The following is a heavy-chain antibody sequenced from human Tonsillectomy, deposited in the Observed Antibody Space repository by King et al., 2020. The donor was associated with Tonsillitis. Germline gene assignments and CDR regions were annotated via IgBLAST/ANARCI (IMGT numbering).Heavy chain of an antibody. Sequence: QLVQSGGGVVQPGKSLRLSCAASRFTFSTYTMHWVRQAPGKGLEWVAVISYDGSNKYYADSVKGRFTISRDNSKNTVSLEMNSLRAEDTAVYYCAAYDYGDYVVDYWGQGTLVTVS. CDR1: RFTFSTYT. CDR2: ISYDGSNK. CDR3: AAYDYGDYVVDY. J-gene: IGHJ4*02. V-gene: IGHV3-30*04. D-gene: IGHD4-17*01.